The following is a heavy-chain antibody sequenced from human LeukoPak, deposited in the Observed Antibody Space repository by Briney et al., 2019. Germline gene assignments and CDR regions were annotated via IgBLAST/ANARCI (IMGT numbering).Heavy chain of an antibody. CDR3: ARQTLDYGDYP. D-gene: IGHD4-17*01. J-gene: IGHJ5*02. V-gene: IGHV4-59*08. CDR1: GGSISSYY. Sequence: SETLSLTCTVSGGSISSYYWSWIRQPPGKGLEWIGYIYYSGSTNYNPSLKSRVTISVDTSKNQFSLKLSSVTAADTAVYYCARQTLDYGDYPWGQGTLVTVSS. CDR2: IYYSGST.